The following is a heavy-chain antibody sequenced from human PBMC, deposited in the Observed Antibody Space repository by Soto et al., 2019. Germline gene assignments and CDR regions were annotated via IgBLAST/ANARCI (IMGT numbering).Heavy chain of an antibody. CDR2: ISYDGSNK. CDR3: ARGRGIQLWFSDSSKAYFDY. CDR1: GFTFSSYA. J-gene: IGHJ4*02. D-gene: IGHD5-18*01. V-gene: IGHV3-30-3*01. Sequence: QVQLVESGGGVVQPGRSLRLSCAASGFTFSSYAMHWVRQAPGKGLEWVAVISYDGSNKYYADSVKGRFTISRDNSKNTLYLQMNSLRAEDRAVYYCARGRGIQLWFSDSSKAYFDYWGQGTLVTVSS.